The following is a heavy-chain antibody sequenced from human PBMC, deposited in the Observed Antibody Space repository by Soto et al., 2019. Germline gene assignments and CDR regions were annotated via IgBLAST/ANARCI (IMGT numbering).Heavy chain of an antibody. J-gene: IGHJ4*02. CDR2: ISYDGSNK. D-gene: IGHD5-18*01. CDR1: GFTFSSYG. V-gene: IGHV3-30*18. Sequence: VQLVESGGGVVQPGRSLRLSCAASGFTFSSYGMHWVRQAPGKGLEWVAVISYDGSNKYYADSVKGRFTISRDNSKNTLYLQMNSLRAEDTAVYYCAKDAGYSYGHGGFDYWGQGTLVTVSS. CDR3: AKDAGYSYGHGGFDY.